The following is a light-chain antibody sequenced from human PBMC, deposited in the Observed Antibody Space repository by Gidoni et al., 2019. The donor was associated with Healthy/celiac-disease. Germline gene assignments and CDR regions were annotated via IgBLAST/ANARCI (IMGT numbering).Light chain of an antibody. Sequence: SYELTQPPSVSVSPGQTASITCSGDKLGDKYACWYQQKPGQSPVLVIDQDSKRPSGIPERFSGSNPGNTATLTISGTQAMDEADYYCQAWDSSVVFGGGTKLTVL. CDR1: KLGDKY. V-gene: IGLV3-1*01. CDR2: QDS. J-gene: IGLJ2*01. CDR3: QAWDSSVV.